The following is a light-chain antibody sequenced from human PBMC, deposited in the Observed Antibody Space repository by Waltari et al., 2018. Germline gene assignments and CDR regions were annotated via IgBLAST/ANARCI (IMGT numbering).Light chain of an antibody. J-gene: IGLJ2*01. CDR2: EVS. Sequence: QSALTQPPSASGSPGQSVTISCPGTGSDVGGYNYASWYQQHPGKAPKLMIYEVSKRPSGVPDRFSGSKSGNTASLTVSGLQAEDEADYYCSSYAGSNNLVFGGGTKLTVL. CDR3: SSYAGSNNLV. V-gene: IGLV2-8*01. CDR1: GSDVGGYNY.